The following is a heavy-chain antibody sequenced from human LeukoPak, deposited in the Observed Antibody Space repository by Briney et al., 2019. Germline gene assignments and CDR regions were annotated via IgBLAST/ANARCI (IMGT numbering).Heavy chain of an antibody. CDR2: IYYSGST. J-gene: IGHJ4*02. CDR1: GGSISSYY. D-gene: IGHD3-3*01. V-gene: IGHV4-59*08. CDR3: ARGGSGYYLADFDY. Sequence: ASETLSLTCTVSGGSISSYYWSWIRQPPGKGLEWIGYIYYSGSTNYNPSLKSRVTISVDTSKNQFSLKLSSVTAADTAVYYCARGGSGYYLADFDYWGQGTLVTVSS.